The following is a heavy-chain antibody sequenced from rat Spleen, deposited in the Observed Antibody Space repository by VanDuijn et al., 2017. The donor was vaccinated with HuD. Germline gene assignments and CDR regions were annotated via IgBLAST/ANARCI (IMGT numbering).Heavy chain of an antibody. CDR2: ITNSGGST. J-gene: IGHJ2*01. Sequence: EVQRVESGGGLVQPGRSLKLSCVASGFTSNNYRMIWIRQAPGKGLEWVASITNSGGSTYYPDSVKGRFTISRDNAKSTLYLKMNSLRSEDTATYYCTRSLTTVAVYWGQGVMVTVSS. D-gene: IGHD1-8*01. CDR1: GFTSNNYR. V-gene: IGHV5-31*01. CDR3: TRSLTTVAVY.